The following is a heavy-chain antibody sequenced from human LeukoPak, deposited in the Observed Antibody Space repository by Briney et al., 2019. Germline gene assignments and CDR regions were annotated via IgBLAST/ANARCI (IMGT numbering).Heavy chain of an antibody. CDR1: VFTFSSYG. D-gene: IGHD2-2*01. CDR2: TSYDGSYK. CDR3: AKEWGYQLLWDGFDY. Sequence: GKSLRLSRASSVFTFSSYGMHWVRQAPGKGLEGGAVTSYDGSYKYYIDSVKGRFTISRDNSKNTLHLQMDSLRNEDTAVYYCAKEWGYQLLWDGFDYWGQGTLVTVSS. J-gene: IGHJ4*02. V-gene: IGHV3-30*18.